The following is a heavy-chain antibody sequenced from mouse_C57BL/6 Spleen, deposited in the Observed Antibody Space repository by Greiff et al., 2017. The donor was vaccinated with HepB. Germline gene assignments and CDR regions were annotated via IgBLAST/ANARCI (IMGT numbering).Heavy chain of an antibody. Sequence: ESGPGLVKPSQSLSLTCSVTGYSITSGYYWNWIRQFPGNKLEWMGYISYDGSNNYNPSLKNRISITRYTSKNQFFLKLNSVTTEDTATYYCARGYYGSSNYFDYWGQGTTLTVSS. CDR1: GYSITSGYY. V-gene: IGHV3-6*01. CDR2: ISYDGSN. J-gene: IGHJ2*01. D-gene: IGHD1-1*01. CDR3: ARGYYGSSNYFDY.